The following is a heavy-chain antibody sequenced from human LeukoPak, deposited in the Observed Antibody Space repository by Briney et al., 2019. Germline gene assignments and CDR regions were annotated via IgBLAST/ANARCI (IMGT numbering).Heavy chain of an antibody. CDR3: ARGLGRIDY. CDR1: GGSISSYY. Sequence: SETLSLTCTGSGGSISSYYWSWIGQPPGKGLEWIGYIYYSRSTNYKPHLKSRVTISVDTSKNQFSLKLSSVTAADTAVYYCARGLGRIDYGGQGTLVSVSS. D-gene: IGHD5/OR15-5a*01. J-gene: IGHJ4*02. V-gene: IGHV4-59*01. CDR2: IYYSRST.